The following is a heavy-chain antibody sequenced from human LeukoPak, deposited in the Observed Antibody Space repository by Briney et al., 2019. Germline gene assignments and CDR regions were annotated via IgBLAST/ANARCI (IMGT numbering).Heavy chain of an antibody. J-gene: IGHJ4*02. CDR2: ISSSSSYI. CDR1: AFTFSSYS. D-gene: IGHD6-13*01. V-gene: IGHV3-21*01. Sequence: GGSLRLSCAASAFTFSSYSMNWVRQAPGKGLEWVSSISSSSSYIYYADSVKGRFTISRDNAKNSLYLQMNSLRAEDTAVYYCARDPSRWYFDYWGQGTLVTVSS. CDR3: ARDPSRWYFDY.